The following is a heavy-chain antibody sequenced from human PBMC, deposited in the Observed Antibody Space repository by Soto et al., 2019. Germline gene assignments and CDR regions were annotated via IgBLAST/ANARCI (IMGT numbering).Heavy chain of an antibody. CDR1: GFNFNNYW. D-gene: IGHD3-10*01. CDR2: INTDGTRT. CDR3: ARVKSGSYDWSDP. J-gene: IGHJ5*02. V-gene: IGHV3-74*01. Sequence: DVQLVESGGGLVQPGGSLRLSCAASGFNFNNYWMHWVRQAPGKGLMWVSRINTDGTRTTYADSVKGRFAISRDNAKNTVYLQMNSLRADDTAVYFCARVKSGSYDWSDPWGQGTLVTVSS.